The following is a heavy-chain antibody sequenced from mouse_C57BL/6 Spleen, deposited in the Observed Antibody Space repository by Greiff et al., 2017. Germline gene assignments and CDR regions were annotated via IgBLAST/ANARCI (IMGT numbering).Heavy chain of an antibody. CDR2: IDPSDSET. V-gene: IGHV1-52*01. J-gene: IGHJ2*01. D-gene: IGHD2-5*01. Sequence: QVQLQQPGAELVRPGSSVKLSCKASGYTFTSYWMHWVKQRPIQGLEWIGNIDPSDSETHYNQKFKDKATLTVDKSSSTAYMQLSSLTSEDSAVYYCARENYSNHFDYWGQGTTLTVSA. CDR3: ARENYSNHFDY. CDR1: GYTFTSYW.